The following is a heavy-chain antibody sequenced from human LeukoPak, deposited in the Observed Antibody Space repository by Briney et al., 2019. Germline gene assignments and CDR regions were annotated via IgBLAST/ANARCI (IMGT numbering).Heavy chain of an antibody. D-gene: IGHD7-27*01. V-gene: IGHV3-21*01. CDR2: ISSTSGNK. CDR3: AKGDVSVTREFDY. J-gene: IGHJ4*02. Sequence: GGSLRLSGAPSGFTFINYGRSWVRQAPGKGLEWVSSISSTSGNKYYADSVKGRFTISRDNAKNSLYLQMNSLRAEDTAVYYCAKGDVSVTREFDYWGQGTLVTVSS. CDR1: GFTFINYG.